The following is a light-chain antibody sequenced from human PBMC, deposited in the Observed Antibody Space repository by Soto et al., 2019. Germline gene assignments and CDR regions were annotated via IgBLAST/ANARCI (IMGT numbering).Light chain of an antibody. Sequence: QTVVTQEPSLTVSPGGTVTLTCGSSTGAVTSSHYPYWFQQKPGQAPRALIYDTSNKHSWTPARFSGSLLGSKPALILSGAQPEDEADYYCSLSYSDVRVFGGGTKLTVL. V-gene: IGLV7-46*01. J-gene: IGLJ3*02. CDR3: SLSYSDVRV. CDR2: DTS. CDR1: TGAVTSSHY.